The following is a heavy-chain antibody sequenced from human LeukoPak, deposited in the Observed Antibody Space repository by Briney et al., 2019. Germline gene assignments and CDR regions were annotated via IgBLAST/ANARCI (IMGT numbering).Heavy chain of an antibody. CDR3: ARQPGASSSWHIDF. D-gene: IGHD6-13*01. CDR1: GYTFTSYG. J-gene: IGHJ4*02. V-gene: IGHV1-18*01. Sequence: ASVKVSCKASGYTFTSYGISWVRQAPGQGLEWMGWISADNGNTNYAQKLQGRVTMTTDTSTSSAYMELRSLISDDTAVYYCARQPGASSSWHIDFWGQGTLVTVSS. CDR2: ISADNGNT.